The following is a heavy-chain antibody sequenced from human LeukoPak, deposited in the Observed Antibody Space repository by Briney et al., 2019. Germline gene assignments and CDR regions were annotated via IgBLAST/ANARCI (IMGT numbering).Heavy chain of an antibody. CDR2: INHSGST. Sequence: SETLSLTCAVYGGSFSGYYWSWIRQPPGKWLEWIGEINHSGSTNYNPSLKSQVTISVDTSKNQFSLKLSSVTAADTAVYYCARGDIVVLTAAYYYYYYMDVWGKGTTVTVSS. J-gene: IGHJ6*03. D-gene: IGHD2-2*01. V-gene: IGHV4-34*01. CDR1: GGSFSGYY. CDR3: ARGDIVVLTAAYYYYYYMDV.